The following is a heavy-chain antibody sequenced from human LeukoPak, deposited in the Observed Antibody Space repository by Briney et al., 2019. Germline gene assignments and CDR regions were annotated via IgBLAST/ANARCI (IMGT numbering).Heavy chain of an antibody. CDR2: IIPILGIA. V-gene: IGHV1-69*04. CDR3: ARGYSGYDFLDY. CDR1: GGTFSSYA. D-gene: IGHD5-12*01. J-gene: IGHJ4*02. Sequence: ASVKVSCKASGGTFSSYAISWVRQAPGQGLEWMGRIIPILGIANYAQKFQGSVTITADKSTSTAYMELSSLRSEDTAVYYCARGYSGYDFLDYWGQGTLVTVSS.